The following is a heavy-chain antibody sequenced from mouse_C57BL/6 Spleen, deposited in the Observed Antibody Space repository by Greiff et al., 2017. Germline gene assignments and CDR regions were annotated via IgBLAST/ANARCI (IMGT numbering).Heavy chain of an antibody. CDR1: GYTFTSYW. V-gene: IGHV1-52*01. D-gene: IGHD2-4*01. Sequence: QVQLQQPGAELVRPGSSVKLSCKASGYTFTSYWMHWVKQRPIQGLEWIGNIDPSDSETHYNQKFKDKATLTVDKSSSTAYMQLSSLTSEDSAVYYCATPYDYLAWFAYWGQGTLITVSA. CDR2: IDPSDSET. CDR3: ATPYDYLAWFAY. J-gene: IGHJ3*01.